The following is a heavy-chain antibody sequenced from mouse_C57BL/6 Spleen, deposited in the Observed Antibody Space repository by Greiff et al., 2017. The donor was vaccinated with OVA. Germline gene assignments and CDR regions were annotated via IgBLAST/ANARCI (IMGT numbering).Heavy chain of an antibody. V-gene: IGHV5-17*01. CDR1: GFTFSDYG. J-gene: IGHJ1*03. CDR2: ISSGSSTI. Sequence: EVKLMESGGGLVKPGGSLKLSCAASGFTFSDYGMHWVRQAPEKGLEWVAYISSGSSTIYYADTVKGRFTISRDNAKNTLFMQMTSLRSEDTAVVYCAGEGVVAHWYLDYWGKGTSVTVSS. D-gene: IGHD1-1*01. CDR3: AGEGVVAHWYLDY.